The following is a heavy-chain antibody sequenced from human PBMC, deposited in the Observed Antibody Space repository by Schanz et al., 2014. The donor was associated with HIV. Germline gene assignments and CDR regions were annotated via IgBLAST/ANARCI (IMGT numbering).Heavy chain of an antibody. CDR3: AREKDLGYSSTLGF. CDR1: GGTFSNYA. CDR2: IIPIFGTA. J-gene: IGHJ4*02. V-gene: IGHV1-69*01. Sequence: QVQLVQSGAELKKPGSSVRVSCKTSGGTFSNYAVSWVRQAPGQGLEWMGGIIPIFGTANYAQKFQGRVTITADESTSTAYMELSSLRSEDTAVYYCAREKDLGYSSTLGFWGQGTLVTVSS. D-gene: IGHD6-13*01.